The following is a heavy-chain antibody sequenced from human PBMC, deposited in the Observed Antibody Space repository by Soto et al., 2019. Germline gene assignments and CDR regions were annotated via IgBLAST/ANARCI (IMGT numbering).Heavy chain of an antibody. CDR3: AARVGSSPLYYYGVDV. CDR2: IDPGDSDT. J-gene: IGHJ6*02. V-gene: IGHV5-51*01. D-gene: IGHD3-10*01. CDR1: GYRFTNYW. Sequence: GESLKISCKGSGYRFTNYWIGWVRQMPGKGLEWMGIIDPGDSDTRYSPSFQGQVTISVDKSISTAYLQWSSLKASDTAMYYCAARVGSSPLYYYGVDVWGQGTTVTVSS.